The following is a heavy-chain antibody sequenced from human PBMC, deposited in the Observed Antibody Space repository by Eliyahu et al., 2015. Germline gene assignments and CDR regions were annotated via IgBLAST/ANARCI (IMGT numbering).Heavy chain of an antibody. V-gene: IGHV4-4*07. D-gene: IGHD6-19*01. J-gene: IGHJ6*04. CDR3: ARDGAGGFYYGMDV. CDR1: GASISSQX. Sequence: QVQLQESGPGLAKPSETLSLTCTVSGASISSQXWSWIRQAAGKGLEWLGRVYSTGSTNHNPPFKXRVTMSADTSKNQLSLELTSVTAADSAVYYCARDGAGGFYYGMDVWGVGITVTVSS. CDR2: VYSTGST.